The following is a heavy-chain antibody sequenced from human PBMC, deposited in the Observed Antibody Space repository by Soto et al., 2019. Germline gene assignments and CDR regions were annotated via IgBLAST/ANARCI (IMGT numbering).Heavy chain of an antibody. D-gene: IGHD2-2*01. J-gene: IGHJ4*02. V-gene: IGHV3-9*01. CDR1: GFTFDDYA. CDR2: ISWNSGSI. Sequence: PGGSLRLSCAASGFTFDDYAMHWVRQAPGKGLEWVSGISWNSGSIGYADSVKGRFTISRDNAKNSLYLQMNSLRAEDTALYYCAKARYCSSTSCYSFDYWGQGTLVTVSS. CDR3: AKARYCSSTSCYSFDY.